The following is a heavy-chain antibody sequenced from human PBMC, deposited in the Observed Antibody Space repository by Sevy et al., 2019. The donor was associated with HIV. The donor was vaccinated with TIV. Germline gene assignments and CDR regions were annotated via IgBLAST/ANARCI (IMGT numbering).Heavy chain of an antibody. Sequence: GGSLRLSCAASGFTVSSNYMSWVRQAPGKGLEWVSVIYSGGSTYYADSVKGRFTISRDNSKNTLYLQMNSLRAEDTAVYYCARGDYYDSSGYLFDYWGQGTLVTVSS. J-gene: IGHJ4*02. CDR3: ARGDYYDSSGYLFDY. D-gene: IGHD3-22*01. CDR1: GFTVSSNY. CDR2: IYSGGST. V-gene: IGHV3-53*01.